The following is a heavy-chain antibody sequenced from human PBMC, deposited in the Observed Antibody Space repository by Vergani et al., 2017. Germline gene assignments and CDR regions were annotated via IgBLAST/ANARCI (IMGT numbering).Heavy chain of an antibody. CDR1: GGSISSSSYY. CDR3: ARPGPPVDTAMATSDYYYGMDV. J-gene: IGHJ6*02. D-gene: IGHD5-18*01. CDR2: IYPGDSDT. V-gene: IGHV4-39*07. Sequence: QLQLQESGPGLVKPSETLSLTCTVSGGSISSSSYYWGWIRQPPGKGLEWMGIIYPGDSDTRYSPSFQGQVTISADKSISTAYLQWSSLKASDTAMYYCARPGPPVDTAMATSDYYYGMDVWGQGTTVTVSS.